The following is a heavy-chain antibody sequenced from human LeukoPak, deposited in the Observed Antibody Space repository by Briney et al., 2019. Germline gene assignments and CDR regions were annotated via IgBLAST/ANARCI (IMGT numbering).Heavy chain of an antibody. Sequence: ASVKVSCKASGYTFTSYYMHWVRQAPGQGLEWMGIINPSGGNTNYAQKLQGRVTMTTDTSTSTAYMELRSLRSDDTAVYYCARVSRSSSWYDYYYYYMDVWGKGTTVTVSS. J-gene: IGHJ6*03. CDR2: INPSGGNT. CDR3: ARVSRSSSWYDYYYYYMDV. V-gene: IGHV1-46*01. D-gene: IGHD6-13*01. CDR1: GYTFTSYY.